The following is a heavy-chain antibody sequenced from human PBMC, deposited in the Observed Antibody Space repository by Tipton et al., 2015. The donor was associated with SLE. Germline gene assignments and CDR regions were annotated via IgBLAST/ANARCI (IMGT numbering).Heavy chain of an antibody. J-gene: IGHJ2*01. Sequence: TLSLTCTVSGGSINNYYWSWNRQPPGKGLAWIGYIYSSGSTNDNPSPKSRVTISVDTSENQFSLKLSSVSAADTAVYYCARDKYCTGGSCFDWYFDVWGRGTLVTVSS. V-gene: IGHV4-4*08. D-gene: IGHD2-15*01. CDR2: IYSSGST. CDR1: GGSINNYY. CDR3: ARDKYCTGGSCFDWYFDV.